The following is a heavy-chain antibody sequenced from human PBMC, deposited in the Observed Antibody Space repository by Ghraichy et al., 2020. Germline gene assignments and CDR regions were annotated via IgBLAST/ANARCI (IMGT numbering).Heavy chain of an antibody. V-gene: IGHV4-59*08. CDR3: SSLGGV. D-gene: IGHD3-16*01. CDR1: GGSITYYY. J-gene: IGHJ4*02. Sequence: SETLSLTCTISGGSITYYYWSWIRQPPGKGLEWIGYFHYTGIRRYNPSNQSRVFISADTSQNQFFLTRISVTAADTAAYYCSSLGGVWGQGILVTVSS. CDR2: FHYTGIR.